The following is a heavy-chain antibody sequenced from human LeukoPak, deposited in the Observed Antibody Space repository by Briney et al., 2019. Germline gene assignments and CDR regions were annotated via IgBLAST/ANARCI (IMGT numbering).Heavy chain of an antibody. D-gene: IGHD3-22*01. V-gene: IGHV3-15*01. CDR3: TTDQFVGSYYDSSGYTKVFDY. CDR1: GFTFSNAW. J-gene: IGHJ4*02. CDR2: IKSKTDGGTT. Sequence: GGSLRLSCAASGFTFSNAWMSWVRQAPGKGLEWVGRIKSKTDGGTTDYAAPVKGRFTISRDDSKNTLYLQMNSLKTEDTAVYYCTTDQFVGSYYDSSGYTKVFDYWGQGTLVTVSS.